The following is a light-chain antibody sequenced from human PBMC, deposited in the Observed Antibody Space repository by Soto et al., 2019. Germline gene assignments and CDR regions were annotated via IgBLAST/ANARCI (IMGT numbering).Light chain of an antibody. CDR1: QSVGTN. CDR3: QQYNNWPRT. CDR2: GAA. Sequence: EIVMTQSRVLLSVSPGERATLSCRASQSVGTNLAWYQQKPGHAPRLLISGAATRATGIPARFSGRGSGTEFTLTVSSLQSEDFAVYYCQQYNNWPRTFGQGTKVEIK. J-gene: IGKJ1*01. V-gene: IGKV3-15*01.